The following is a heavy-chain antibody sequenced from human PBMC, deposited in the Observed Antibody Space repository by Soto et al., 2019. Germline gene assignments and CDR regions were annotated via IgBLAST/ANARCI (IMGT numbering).Heavy chain of an antibody. Sequence: GGSLRLSCAASGFTFSSYSMNWVRQAPGKGLEWVSYISSSSTIYYADSVKGRFTISRDNAKNSLYLQMNSLRAEDTAVYYCARDKGEGGAFDIWGQGTMVTVSS. CDR1: GFTFSSYS. V-gene: IGHV3-48*04. J-gene: IGHJ3*02. CDR3: ARDKGEGGAFDI. D-gene: IGHD3-16*01. CDR2: ISSSSTI.